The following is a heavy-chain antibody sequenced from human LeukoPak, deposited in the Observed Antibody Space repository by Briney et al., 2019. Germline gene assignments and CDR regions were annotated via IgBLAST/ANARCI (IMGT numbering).Heavy chain of an antibody. V-gene: IGHV1-8*01. CDR2: MNPNSGNT. J-gene: IGHJ6*03. CDR1: GYTFTSYD. CDR3: ARGIGRGGIWWQPIYYYYYMDV. D-gene: IGHD5-12*01. Sequence: GASVKVSCKASGYTFTSYDINWVRQATGQGLEWMGWMNPNSGNTGYAQKFQGRVTITRNTSISTAYMELSSLRSEDTAVYYCARGIGRGGIWWQPIYYYYYMDVWGKGTTVTVSS.